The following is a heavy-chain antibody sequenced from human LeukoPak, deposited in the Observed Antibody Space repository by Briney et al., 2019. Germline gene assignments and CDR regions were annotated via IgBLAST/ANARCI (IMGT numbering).Heavy chain of an antibody. V-gene: IGHV3-30-3*02. CDR2: ISYDGSNK. Sequence: PGGSLRLSCAASGFTFSTYAMHWVRQAPGKGLEWVAVISYDGSNKYYADSVKGRFTISRDNSKNSLYLQMNSLRAEDTAVYYCAKIGYCSGGSCYWGQGTLVTVSS. J-gene: IGHJ4*02. CDR3: AKIGYCSGGSCY. D-gene: IGHD2-15*01. CDR1: GFTFSTYA.